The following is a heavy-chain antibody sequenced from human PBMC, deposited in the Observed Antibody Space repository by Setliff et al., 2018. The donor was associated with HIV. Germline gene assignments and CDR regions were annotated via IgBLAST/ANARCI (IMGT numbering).Heavy chain of an antibody. CDR3: ARGRFTILRKDYFDY. CDR1: GRSFSGYY. Sequence: SETLSLTCAVYGRSFSGYYWTWIRQPAGKGLEWIGYIYTSGSTNYNPSLKSRVTISLDTSKNQVSLKLSSVTAADTAVYYCARGRFTILRKDYFDYWGQGTPVTVSS. CDR2: IYTSGST. J-gene: IGHJ4*02. V-gene: IGHV4-34*01. D-gene: IGHD3-3*01.